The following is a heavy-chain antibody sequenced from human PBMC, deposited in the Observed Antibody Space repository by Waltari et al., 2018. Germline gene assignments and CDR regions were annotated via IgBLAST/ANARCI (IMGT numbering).Heavy chain of an antibody. D-gene: IGHD5-18*01. V-gene: IGHV1-69*04. J-gene: IGHJ4*02. CDR2: AIRITDTA. CDR3: AGPRGIHLWSFDD. CDR1: GGTFNTYA. Sequence: QVQLVQSGAEVKRPGSSVKVSCKASGGTFNTYAINWVRQAPGLGLGWMGRAIRITDTAGQAQKFQDRVTFTAERATGTAYMELSSLRPDDTGMYYCAGPRGIHLWSFDDWGQGTLVIVSS.